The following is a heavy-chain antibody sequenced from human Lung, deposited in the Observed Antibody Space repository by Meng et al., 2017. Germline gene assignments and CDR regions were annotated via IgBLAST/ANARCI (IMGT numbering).Heavy chain of an antibody. CDR3: ARGDYCGGDCYWFDY. J-gene: IGHJ4*02. CDR2: INAGNGNT. Sequence: QVEFVQSWGEVKKPGASVKVPCKASGYTCTSDAMHWVRQAPGQRLEWMGWINAGNGNTKYSQKFQGRVTITRDTSASTAYMELSSLRSEDTAVYYCARGDYCGGDCYWFDYWGQGTLVTVSS. V-gene: IGHV1-3*01. D-gene: IGHD2-21*02. CDR1: GYTCTSDA.